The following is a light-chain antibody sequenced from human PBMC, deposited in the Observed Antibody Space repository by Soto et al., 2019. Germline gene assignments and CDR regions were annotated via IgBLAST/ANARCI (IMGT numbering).Light chain of an antibody. Sequence: QSVLTQPASVSGSPGQSITISCTGTSSDVGGYNYVSWYQQYPGKAPKLMIYEVSNRPSGVSNRFSGSTSGNTASLTISGLQAEDEADYYCNSYTSSSTLVCGTGTKVTV. CDR1: SSDVGGYNY. CDR2: EVS. J-gene: IGLJ1*01. CDR3: NSYTSSSTLV. V-gene: IGLV2-14*01.